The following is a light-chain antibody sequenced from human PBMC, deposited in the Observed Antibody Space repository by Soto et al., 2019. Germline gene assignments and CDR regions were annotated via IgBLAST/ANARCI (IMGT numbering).Light chain of an antibody. Sequence: VFTHSPGTLAVSLGAKATINCKSSQSLLYTSNNKNYLAWYQHKPGQPPKLLIVWASTRASGVADRFSGSGSGTDFTLSIGSLQAEDVAVYYCQQYYHAPITSGQVTRLAI. V-gene: IGKV4-1*01. CDR1: QSLLYTSNNKNY. CDR2: WAS. CDR3: QQYYHAPIT. J-gene: IGKJ5*01.